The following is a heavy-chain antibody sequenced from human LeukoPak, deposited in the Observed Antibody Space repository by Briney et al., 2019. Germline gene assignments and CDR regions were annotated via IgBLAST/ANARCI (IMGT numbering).Heavy chain of an antibody. Sequence: NSSETLSLTCAVYGGSFSGYYWSWIRQPPGKGLEWIGEINHSGSTNYNPSLKSRVTISVDTSKNQFSLKLSSVTAVDTAVYYCAGMIAAAAPFDYWGQGTLVTVSS. CDR2: INHSGST. J-gene: IGHJ4*02. V-gene: IGHV4-34*01. CDR3: AGMIAAAAPFDY. CDR1: GGSFSGYY. D-gene: IGHD6-13*01.